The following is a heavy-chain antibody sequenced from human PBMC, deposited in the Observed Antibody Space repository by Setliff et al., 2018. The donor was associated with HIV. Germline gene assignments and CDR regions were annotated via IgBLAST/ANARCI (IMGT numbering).Heavy chain of an antibody. V-gene: IGHV3-48*03. CDR3: ARGLYSSGWYYGKNGFEI. J-gene: IGHJ3*02. CDR1: GFTFSSYE. Sequence: WGSLRLSCAASGFTFSSYEMNWVRQAPGKGLEWVSYISSSGSTIYYADSVKGRFTISRDNVKKSLYLQMNSLRAEDTAVYYCARGLYSSGWYYGKNGFEIWGQGTMVTVSS. D-gene: IGHD6-19*01. CDR2: ISSSGSTI.